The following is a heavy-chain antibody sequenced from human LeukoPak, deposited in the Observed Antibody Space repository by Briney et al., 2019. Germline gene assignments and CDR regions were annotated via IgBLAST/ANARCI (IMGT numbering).Heavy chain of an antibody. V-gene: IGHV4-39*01. CDR2: IYYSGST. Sequence: PSETLSLTCTVSGGSISSSNYYWGWIRQPPGKGLEWIGSIYYSGSTYYNPSLKSRVTISVDTSKNQFSLKPSSVTAADTAVYYCARHTSMVWDQAPGAFDIWGQGTMVTVSS. J-gene: IGHJ3*02. D-gene: IGHD3-10*01. CDR1: GGSISSSNYY. CDR3: ARHTSMVWDQAPGAFDI.